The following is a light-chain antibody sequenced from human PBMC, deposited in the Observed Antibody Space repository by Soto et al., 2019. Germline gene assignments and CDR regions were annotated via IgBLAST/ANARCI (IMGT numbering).Light chain of an antibody. CDR3: SSYSSSSIIV. CDR1: SSDVGGYKY. CDR2: DVS. V-gene: IGLV2-14*01. J-gene: IGLJ1*01. Sequence: QSALTQPASVSGSPGQSITISCTGTSSDVGGYKYVSWYQQHPGKAPKLMIYDVSNRPSGVSNRFSGSKSGNTASLTISGLQAEDEADYYCSSYSSSSIIVFGTGTKVTVL.